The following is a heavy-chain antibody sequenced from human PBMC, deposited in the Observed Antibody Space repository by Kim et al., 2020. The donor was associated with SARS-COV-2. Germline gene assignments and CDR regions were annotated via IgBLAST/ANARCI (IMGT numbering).Heavy chain of an antibody. V-gene: IGHV3-64D*09. J-gene: IGHJ3*02. D-gene: IGHD3-16*01. CDR1: GFTFSSYA. CDR2: ISSNGGST. Sequence: GGSLRLSCSASGFTFSSYAMHWVRQAPGKGLEYVSAISSNGGSTYYADSVKGRFTISRDNSKNTLYLQMSSLRAEDTAVYYCVKDHPQYYDYVWGSYDAFDIWGQGTMVTVSS. CDR3: VKDHPQYYDYVWGSYDAFDI.